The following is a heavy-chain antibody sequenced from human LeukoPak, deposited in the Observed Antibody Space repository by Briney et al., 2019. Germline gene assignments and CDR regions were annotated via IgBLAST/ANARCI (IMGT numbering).Heavy chain of an antibody. D-gene: IGHD1-26*01. CDR2: IIPIFGTA. CDR3: ARVRLSGSYRGDFDY. J-gene: IGHJ4*02. Sequence: ASVKVSCKASGGTFSSYAISWVRQAPGQGLEWMGGIIPIFGTANYAQKFQGRVTITTDESTSTAYMELSSLRSEDTAVYYCARVRLSGSYRGDFDYWGQGTLVTVSS. V-gene: IGHV1-69*05. CDR1: GGTFSSYA.